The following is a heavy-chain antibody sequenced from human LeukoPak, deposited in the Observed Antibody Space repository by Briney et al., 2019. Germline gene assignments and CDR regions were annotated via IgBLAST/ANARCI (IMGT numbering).Heavy chain of an antibody. J-gene: IGHJ4*02. CDR2: INAGNGNT. Sequence: GASVKVSCKASGYTFTSYAMHWVRQAPGQRLEWMGWINAGNGNTKYSQKFQGRVTMARNTSISTAYMELSSLRSEDTAVYYCARGQGSYSDYWGQGTLVTVSS. D-gene: IGHD3-10*01. CDR1: GYTFTSYA. CDR3: ARGQGSYSDY. V-gene: IGHV1-3*01.